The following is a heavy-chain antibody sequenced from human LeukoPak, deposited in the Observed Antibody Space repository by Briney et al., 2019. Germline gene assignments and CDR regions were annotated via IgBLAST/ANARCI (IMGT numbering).Heavy chain of an antibody. J-gene: IGHJ4*02. CDR3: AREAYCSSTSCTDASADY. CDR1: GYTFTCYY. CDR2: INPSGGST. V-gene: IGHV1-46*01. D-gene: IGHD2-2*01. Sequence: ASVKVSCKASGYTFTCYYLHWVRQPPAQGLEWMGIINPSGGSTSYAQKFQGRVTMTRYMSTSTVYMELSSLRSEDTAVYYCAREAYCSSTSCTDASADYWGQGTLVTVSS.